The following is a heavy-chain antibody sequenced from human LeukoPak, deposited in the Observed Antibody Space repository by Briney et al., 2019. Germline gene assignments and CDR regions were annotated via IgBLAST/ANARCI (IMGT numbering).Heavy chain of an antibody. Sequence: GGSLRLSCAASGFTFSSYAMSWVRQAPGEGLEWVSTITGSGDSTYYVDSVKGRFTISRDNSKNTLYLLMNSLRAEDTAVYYCAKDYCSTTSCRFDYWGRGTLVTVSS. V-gene: IGHV3-23*01. J-gene: IGHJ4*02. CDR2: ITGSGDST. CDR3: AKDYCSTTSCRFDY. CDR1: GFTFSSYA. D-gene: IGHD2-2*01.